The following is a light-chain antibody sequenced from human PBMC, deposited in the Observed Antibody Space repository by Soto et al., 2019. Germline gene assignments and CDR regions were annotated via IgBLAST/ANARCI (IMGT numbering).Light chain of an antibody. CDR3: CSYAGRYTYV. CDR1: SSDVGGYNY. CDR2: DVS. Sequence: QSVLTQPRSVSGSPGQSVTISCTGTSSDVGGYNYVSWYQQPPGKAPKLMIYDVSKRPSGVPDRFSGSKSGNTASLTISGLQAEDEADYYCCSYAGRYTYVFGTGTKLTVL. V-gene: IGLV2-11*01. J-gene: IGLJ1*01.